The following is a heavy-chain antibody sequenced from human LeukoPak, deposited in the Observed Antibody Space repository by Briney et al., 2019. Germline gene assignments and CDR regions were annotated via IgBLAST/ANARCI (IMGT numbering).Heavy chain of an antibody. D-gene: IGHD3-10*01. CDR3: ARDRRYYGSGSSVDY. Sequence: GGSLRLSCAASGFTFSSYWMSWVRQAPGKGLEWVANIKQDGSEKYYVDSVKGRFTISKDNAKNSLYLQMNSLRAEDTAVYYCARDRRYYGSGSSVDYWGQGTLVTVSS. CDR1: GFTFSSYW. J-gene: IGHJ4*02. V-gene: IGHV3-7*03. CDR2: IKQDGSEK.